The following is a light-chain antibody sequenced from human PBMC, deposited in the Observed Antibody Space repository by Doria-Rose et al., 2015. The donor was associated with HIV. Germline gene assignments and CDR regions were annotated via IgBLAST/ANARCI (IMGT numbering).Light chain of an antibody. J-gene: IGKJ1*01. CDR3: HQYGTSWT. CDR1: QSFSSTY. CDR2: DGS. Sequence: TQSPGTLSLSPGERATLSCRASQSFSSTYLAWYQQEPGQAPSLLIYDGSTRATGIPDRFSASGSGTDFTLTINRLEPENFALYYCHQYGTSWTSGQGTKVEI. V-gene: IGKV3-20*01.